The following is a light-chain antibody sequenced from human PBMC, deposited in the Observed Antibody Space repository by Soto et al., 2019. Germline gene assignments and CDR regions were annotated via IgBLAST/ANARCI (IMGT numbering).Light chain of an antibody. CDR3: QQYGRT. CDR1: QRVSSSY. Sequence: EIVLTQSPGTLSLSPGERATLSCSASQRVSSSYLAWYQQKPGQAPRLLIYGASSRATGIPDRFSGSGSGTDFTLTISRLEPEDFAVYYCQQYGRTFGQGTKVEIK. J-gene: IGKJ1*01. CDR2: GAS. V-gene: IGKV3-20*01.